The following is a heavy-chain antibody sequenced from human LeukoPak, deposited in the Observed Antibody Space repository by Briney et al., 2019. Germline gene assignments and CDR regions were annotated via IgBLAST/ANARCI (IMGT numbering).Heavy chain of an antibody. V-gene: IGHV3-74*01. CDR3: ARRNRQDAFDI. J-gene: IGHJ3*02. CDR2: INSDGSST. Sequence: PGGSLRLSCAASGFTFSSYWMHWVRQARGKGLVWVSRINSDGSSTSYADSVKGRFTISRDNAKNTLYLQMNSLRAEDTAVYYCARRNRQDAFDIWGQGTMVTVSS. CDR1: GFTFSSYW.